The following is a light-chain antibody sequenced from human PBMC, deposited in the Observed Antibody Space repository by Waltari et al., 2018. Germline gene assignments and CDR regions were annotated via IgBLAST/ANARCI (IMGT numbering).Light chain of an antibody. V-gene: IGLV1-40*01. J-gene: IGLJ2*01. Sequence: QSVLTQPPSVSGAPGQRVTISCTGSSSTIGAGYDVHWYQQVPGTAPKLLIYDNSNRPSGVPDRFSGSKSGTSASLAITGLQAEDEADYYCQSYDSSLSGVVFGGGTKLTVL. CDR3: QSYDSSLSGVV. CDR2: DNS. CDR1: SSTIGAGYD.